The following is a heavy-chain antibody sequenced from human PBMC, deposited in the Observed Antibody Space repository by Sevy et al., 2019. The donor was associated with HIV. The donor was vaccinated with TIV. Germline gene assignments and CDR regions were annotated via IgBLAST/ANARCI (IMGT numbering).Heavy chain of an antibody. CDR3: AADGLIVVPPEAPAYYGMDV. CDR1: GFTFSSSA. V-gene: IGHV1-58*01. CDR2: IVVGSGNT. Sequence: ASVKVSCKASGFTFSSSAVQWVRQARGQRLEWIGWIVVGSGNTNYAQRFQERVTITRDMSITTAYMELSGLRSEDTAVYYCAADGLIVVPPEAPAYYGMDVWGQGTTVTVSS. J-gene: IGHJ6*02. D-gene: IGHD2-2*01.